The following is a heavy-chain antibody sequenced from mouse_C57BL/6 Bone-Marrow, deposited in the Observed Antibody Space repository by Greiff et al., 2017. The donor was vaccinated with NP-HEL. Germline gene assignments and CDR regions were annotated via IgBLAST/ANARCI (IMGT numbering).Heavy chain of an antibody. CDR3: ARSRRGYYSAMDY. CDR1: GYTFTSYW. V-gene: IGHV1-7*01. CDR2: INPSSGYT. D-gene: IGHD2-12*01. Sequence: VQLQQSGAELAKPGASVKLSCKASGYTFTSYWMHWVKQRPGQGLEWIGYINPSSGYTKYNQKFKDKATLTADKSSSTAYMQLSSLTYEDSAVYYCARSRRGYYSAMDYWGQGTSVTVSS. J-gene: IGHJ4*01.